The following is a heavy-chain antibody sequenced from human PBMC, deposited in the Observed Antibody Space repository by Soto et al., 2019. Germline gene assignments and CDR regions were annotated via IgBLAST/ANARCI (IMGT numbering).Heavy chain of an antibody. J-gene: IGHJ4*02. CDR2: RYYSEST. D-gene: IGHD2-15*01. CDR3: ARTKCSGGSCYSWSLDY. CDR1: GGSITTGGYY. Sequence: ASETLSLTCTVSGGSITTGGYYWSWIRQLPGKGLEWIGHRYYSESTYYNPSLKSRVSISLDTSKNQFSLKLSFVTAADTAMYYCARTKCSGGSCYSWSLDYWGQGTPVTVSS. V-gene: IGHV4-31*03.